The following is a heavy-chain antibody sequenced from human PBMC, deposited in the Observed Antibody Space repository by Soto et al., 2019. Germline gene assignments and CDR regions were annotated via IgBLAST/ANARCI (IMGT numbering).Heavy chain of an antibody. J-gene: IGHJ2*01. CDR3: ARGYRTSWYWFDL. CDR1: GGSVSGGTHY. V-gene: IGHV4-61*01. CDR2: IYNSGST. Sequence: QAQLQESGPGPVKPSETLSLTCTVSGGSVSGGTHYWSWIRQPPGKGLEWIGYIYNSGSTNYNPSLKSRVTISVDTSKNQFSLKLSSVTAADTAVYYCARGYRTSWYWFDLWGRGTLVPVSS. D-gene: IGHD6-13*01.